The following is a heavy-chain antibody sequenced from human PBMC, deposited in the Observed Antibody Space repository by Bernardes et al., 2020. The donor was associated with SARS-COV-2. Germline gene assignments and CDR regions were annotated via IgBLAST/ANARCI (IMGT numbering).Heavy chain of an antibody. Sequence: SLTCTVSGGSISSSSYYWGWIRQPPGKGLEWIGNIYYSGSTYYNPSLKSRLTISVDTSKNQFSLKLSSVTAADTAVYYCARQHLGGVTIFGVVTTDRYFDYWGQGTLVTVSS. CDR1: GGSISSSSYY. CDR2: IYYSGST. J-gene: IGHJ4*02. V-gene: IGHV4-39*01. CDR3: ARQHLGGVTIFGVVTTDRYFDY. D-gene: IGHD3-3*01.